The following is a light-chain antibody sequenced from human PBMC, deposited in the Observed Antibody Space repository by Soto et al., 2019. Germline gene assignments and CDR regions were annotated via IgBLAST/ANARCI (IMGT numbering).Light chain of an antibody. Sequence: QSVLTQPPSASGTPGQTIAISCSGGSSNIGSHTVNWYQQLPGTAPRLLIYSNTQRPSGVPDRFSGSKSGTSASLAISGLQSEHEGDYYCAAWDDSLNGVVFGGGTKVTVL. CDR2: SNT. CDR3: AAWDDSLNGVV. V-gene: IGLV1-44*01. J-gene: IGLJ2*01. CDR1: SSNIGSHT.